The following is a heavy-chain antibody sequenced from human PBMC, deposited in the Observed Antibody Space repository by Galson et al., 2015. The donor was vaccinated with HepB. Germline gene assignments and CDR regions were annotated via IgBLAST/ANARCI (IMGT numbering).Heavy chain of an antibody. V-gene: IGHV4-34*01. CDR3: ARGIAAAGRLRFDP. J-gene: IGHJ5*02. CDR2: INHSGST. D-gene: IGHD6-13*01. Sequence: ETLSLTCAVYGGSFSSYYWTWIRQPPGKGLEWIGEINHSGSTNYNPSLKSRVTISVDTSKNQFSLKVSSVTAADTAVYYCARGIAAAGRLRFDPWGQGTLVTVSS. CDR1: GGSFSSYY.